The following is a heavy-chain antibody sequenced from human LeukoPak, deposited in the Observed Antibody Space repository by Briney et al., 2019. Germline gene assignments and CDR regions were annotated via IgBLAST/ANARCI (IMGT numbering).Heavy chain of an antibody. CDR3: ARASKQLVFDY. D-gene: IGHD6-6*01. J-gene: IGHJ4*02. V-gene: IGHV4-61*02. CDR1: GGSISSGSYY. Sequence: SQTLSLTCTVSGGSISSGSYYWSWIRQPAGKGLEWIGRIYTSGSTNYNPSLKSRVTISVDTSKNQFSLKLSSVTAADTAVYYCARASKQLVFDYWGQGTLVTVSS. CDR2: IYTSGST.